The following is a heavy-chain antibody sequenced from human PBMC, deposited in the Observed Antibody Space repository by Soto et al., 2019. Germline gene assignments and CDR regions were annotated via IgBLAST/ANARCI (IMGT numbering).Heavy chain of an antibody. Sequence: QPGGSLRLSCAASVFTFITYAMSWVRQAPGKGLEWVSTISSSGGNTYYTDSVKGRFTISRDNSKNTLYLQMNSLRAEDTAIYYCAKRPTSTGFGDPFDIWGQGTMVTVS. CDR1: VFTFITYA. V-gene: IGHV3-23*01. CDR2: ISSSGGNT. CDR3: AKRPTSTGFGDPFDI. J-gene: IGHJ3*02. D-gene: IGHD3-10*01.